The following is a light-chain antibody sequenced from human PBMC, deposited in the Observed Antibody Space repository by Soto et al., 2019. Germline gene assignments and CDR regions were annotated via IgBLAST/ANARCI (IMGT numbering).Light chain of an antibody. J-gene: IGKJ1*01. CDR1: HSVSPW. CDR3: QQYSSSST. CDR2: RTS. V-gene: IGKV1-5*03. Sequence: DIRMTQSPSTLSASVGGRVTITCRASHSVSPWLGWYQQKPGKAPKLLIYRTSSLQNGVPARFSGRGSGTDFFLTISNLQPDDFATYYCQQYSSSSTFGQGTRVELK.